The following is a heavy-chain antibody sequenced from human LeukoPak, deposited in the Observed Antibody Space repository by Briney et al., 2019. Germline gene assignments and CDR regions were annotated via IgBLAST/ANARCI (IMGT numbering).Heavy chain of an antibody. D-gene: IGHD1-14*01. J-gene: IGHJ4*02. CDR2: INYSGST. V-gene: IGHV4-34*01. CDR3: ARVRISGTKGDY. CDR1: GGSFSGYY. Sequence: SETLSLTCAVYGGSFSGYYWSWIRQPPGKGLEWIGEINYSGSTNYNPSLKSRVTISVDTSKNQFSLKLSSVTAAGTAVYYCARVRISGTKGDYWGQGTLVTVSS.